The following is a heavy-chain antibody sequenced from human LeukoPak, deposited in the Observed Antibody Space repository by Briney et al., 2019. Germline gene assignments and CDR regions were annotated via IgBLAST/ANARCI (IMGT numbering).Heavy chain of an antibody. CDR1: GFTFSSYE. CDR3: VKDGRGWLVDY. Sequence: GGSLRLSCAASGFTFSSYEMNWVRQAPGKGLEYVSAISSNGNNTYYADSVKGRFTISRDNSKNTLYLQMTSLRTEDTAVYYCVKDGRGWLVDYWGQGTLVTVSS. J-gene: IGHJ4*02. V-gene: IGHV3-64D*06. D-gene: IGHD6-19*01. CDR2: ISSNGNNT.